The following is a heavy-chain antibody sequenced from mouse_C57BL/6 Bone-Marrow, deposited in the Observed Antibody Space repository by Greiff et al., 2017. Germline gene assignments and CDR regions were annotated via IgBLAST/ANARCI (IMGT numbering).Heavy chain of an antibody. CDR3: ARGGYGFAD. Sequence: EVQLQESGPGLVKPSQSLSLTCSVTGYSITSGYYWNWIRQFPGNKLEWMGYISYDGSNNYNPSLKNRISITRDTSKNQFFLKLNSVTTEDTATYYCARGGYGFADWGQGTLVTVSA. CDR2: ISYDGSN. D-gene: IGHD2-2*01. J-gene: IGHJ3*01. V-gene: IGHV3-6*01. CDR1: GYSITSGYY.